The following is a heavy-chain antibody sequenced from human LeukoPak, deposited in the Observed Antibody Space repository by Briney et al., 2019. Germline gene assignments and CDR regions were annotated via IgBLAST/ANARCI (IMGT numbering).Heavy chain of an antibody. Sequence: GGSLRLSCAASGFTVSSNYMSWVRQAPGKGLEWVSVIYSGGSTYYADSVRGRFTISRDNSKNTLYLQMNSLRAEDTAVYYCARSGYYYDWFDPWGQGTLVTVSS. D-gene: IGHD3-22*01. CDR2: IYSGGST. CDR3: ARSGYYYDWFDP. J-gene: IGHJ5*02. V-gene: IGHV3-53*01. CDR1: GFTVSSNY.